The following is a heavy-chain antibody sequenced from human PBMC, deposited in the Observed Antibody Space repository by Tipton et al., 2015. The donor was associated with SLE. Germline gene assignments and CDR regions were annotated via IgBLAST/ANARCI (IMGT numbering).Heavy chain of an antibody. CDR2: IKQDGSEK. CDR1: GFTFSSYW. D-gene: IGHD2-21*01. V-gene: IGHV3-7*05. J-gene: IGHJ4*02. CDR3: ARDSFCGDECYTNFDY. Sequence: SLRLSCAASGFTFSSYWMSWVRQAPGKGLEWVANIKQDGSEKYYVDSVKGRFTISRDNAKNSLYLQMNSLRAEDTAVYYCARDSFCGDECYTNFDYWGRGTLVSVSS.